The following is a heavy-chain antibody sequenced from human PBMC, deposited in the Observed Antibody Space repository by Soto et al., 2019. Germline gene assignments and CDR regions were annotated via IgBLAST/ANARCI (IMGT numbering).Heavy chain of an antibody. Sequence: QVQLVQSGAEVKKPGASVKVSCKASGYTFTGYYMHWVRQAPGQGLEWMGWINPNSGGTNYAQKFQGWVTRTRDTSISTAYMELSRLRSDDTAVYYCARVKAPYYYDSSGYSYYYYYYGMDVWGQGTTVTVSS. CDR1: GYTFTGYY. D-gene: IGHD3-22*01. CDR2: INPNSGGT. J-gene: IGHJ6*02. V-gene: IGHV1-2*04. CDR3: ARVKAPYYYDSSGYSYYYYYYGMDV.